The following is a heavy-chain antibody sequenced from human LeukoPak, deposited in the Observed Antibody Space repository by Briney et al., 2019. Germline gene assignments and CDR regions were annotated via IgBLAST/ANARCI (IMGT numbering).Heavy chain of an antibody. CDR1: GFTFSGYY. J-gene: IGHJ4*02. CDR2: ISGSGTTI. CDR3: ARDTSGYFIGFDY. V-gene: IGHV3-11*04. D-gene: IGHD3-22*01. Sequence: PGGSLRLSCAASGFTFSGYYMSWIRRAPGKGLEWVSYISGSGTTIYYADSVKGRFTISRDNAKNSLYLQMNNLRAEDTAIYYCARDTSGYFIGFDYWGQGTLVTVSS.